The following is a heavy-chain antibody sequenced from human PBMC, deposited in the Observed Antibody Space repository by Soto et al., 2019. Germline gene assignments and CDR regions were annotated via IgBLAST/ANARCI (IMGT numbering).Heavy chain of an antibody. Sequence: GGSLRLSCAASGFTFSNAWMSWVRQAPGKGLEWVGRIKSKTDGGTTDYAAPVKGRFTISRDDSKNTLYLQMNSLKTEDTAVYYCTPSPYCSSTSCYFDYWGQGTLVTVSS. CDR1: GFTFSNAW. J-gene: IGHJ4*02. CDR3: TPSPYCSSTSCYFDY. CDR2: IKSKTDGGTT. D-gene: IGHD2-2*01. V-gene: IGHV3-15*01.